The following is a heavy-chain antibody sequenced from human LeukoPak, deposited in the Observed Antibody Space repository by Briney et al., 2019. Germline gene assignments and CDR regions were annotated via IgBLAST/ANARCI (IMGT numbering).Heavy chain of an antibody. J-gene: IGHJ4*02. V-gene: IGHV4-30-4*08. Sequence: PSETLSLTCIVSGGSISVTNYYWSWIRQPPGKGLEWIGYIYYSGSTYYNPSLKSRVTISVDTSKNQFSLKLSSVTAADTAVYYCARARGEYCSSTSCYNYFDYWGQGTLVTVSS. CDR1: GGSISVTNYY. CDR2: IYYSGST. CDR3: ARARGEYCSSTSCYNYFDY. D-gene: IGHD2-2*02.